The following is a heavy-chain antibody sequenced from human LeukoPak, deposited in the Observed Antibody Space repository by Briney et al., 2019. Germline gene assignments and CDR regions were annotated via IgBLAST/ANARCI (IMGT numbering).Heavy chain of an antibody. V-gene: IGHV4-39*01. Sequence: PSETLSLTCTVSGGSISSSSYYWGWIRQPPGKGLEWIGSIFDSGNTYDNPSLKSRVTISVDTSKNQFSLKLSSVTAADTAVYYCARQGIAAAGRIPNYYYYMDVWGKGTTVTISS. CDR2: IFDSGNT. J-gene: IGHJ6*03. D-gene: IGHD6-13*01. CDR1: GGSISSSSYY. CDR3: ARQGIAAAGRIPNYYYYMDV.